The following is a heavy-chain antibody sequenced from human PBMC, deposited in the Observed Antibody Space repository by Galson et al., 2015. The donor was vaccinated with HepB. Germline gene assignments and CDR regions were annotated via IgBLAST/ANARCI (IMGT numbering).Heavy chain of an antibody. J-gene: IGHJ6*02. CDR1: GYSFSNYG. CDR3: ARDSRLELRLNNYFSYGMDV. Sequence: SCKASGYSFSNYGLSWIRQAPGSGLEWMGWFSGYDGSTNYAQKFQGRVTMTADASTGTAYLELRNLRSDDTAVYYCARDSRLELRLNNYFSYGMDVWGQGSAVTVSS. CDR2: FSGYDGST. D-gene: IGHD1-1*01. V-gene: IGHV1-18*01.